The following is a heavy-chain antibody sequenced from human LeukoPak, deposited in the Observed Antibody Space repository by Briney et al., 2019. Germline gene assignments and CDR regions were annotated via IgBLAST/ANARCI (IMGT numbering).Heavy chain of an antibody. CDR3: ARPLPKGRFLSLTDAFDI. V-gene: IGHV4-39*01. Sequence: SETLSLTCTVSGGSISSSSYYWGWIRQPPGKGLECIGSIYYSGSTYYNPSLKSRVTISVDTSKNQFSLKLSSVTAADTAVYYCARPLPKGRFLSLTDAFDIWGQGTMVTVPS. CDR2: IYYSGST. D-gene: IGHD3-3*01. CDR1: GGSISSSSYY. J-gene: IGHJ3*02.